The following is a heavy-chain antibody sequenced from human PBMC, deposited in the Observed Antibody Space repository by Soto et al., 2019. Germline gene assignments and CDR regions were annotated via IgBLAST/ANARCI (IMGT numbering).Heavy chain of an antibody. CDR1: GYTFTSYY. Sequence: ASVKVSCKASGYTFTSYYMHWVRQAPGQGLEWMGIINPSGGSTSYAQKFQGRVTMTRDTSTSTVYMELSSLRSEDTAVYYCATKGCGVVPALYYFDYWGQGTLVTVSS. J-gene: IGHJ4*02. V-gene: IGHV1-46*01. CDR2: INPSGGST. CDR3: ATKGCGVVPALYYFDY. D-gene: IGHD2-2*01.